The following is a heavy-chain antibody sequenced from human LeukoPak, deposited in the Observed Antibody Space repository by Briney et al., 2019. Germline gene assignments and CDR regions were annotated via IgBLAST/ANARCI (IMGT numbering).Heavy chain of an antibody. D-gene: IGHD3-22*01. V-gene: IGHV3-23*01. CDR1: GSTFSSHA. J-gene: IGHJ4*02. CDR3: AKALRVMYFYDSSGYYYTPFDY. Sequence: GGSLRLSCAASGSTFSSHAMSWVRQAPGKGLEWVSSISGTGDTTHYADSVKGRFTISRDNFETTLYLQMNSLRAEDTAVYYCAKALRVMYFYDSSGYYYTPFDYWGQGTLVTVSS. CDR2: ISGTGDTT.